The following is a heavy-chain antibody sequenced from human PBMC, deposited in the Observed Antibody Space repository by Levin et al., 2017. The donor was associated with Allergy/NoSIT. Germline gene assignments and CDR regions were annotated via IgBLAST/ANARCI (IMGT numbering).Heavy chain of an antibody. Sequence: GGSLRLSCVVSGFTFSSFEMNWVRQAPGKGLEWVSYISSSGSTIHYADSVKGRFTISRDNAKNSLYLQMNSLRVEDTAVYYCARDGGYSSGDGMDVWGQGTTVTVSS. CDR2: ISSSGSTI. V-gene: IGHV3-48*03. D-gene: IGHD5-18*01. J-gene: IGHJ6*02. CDR3: ARDGGYSSGDGMDV. CDR1: GFTFSSFE.